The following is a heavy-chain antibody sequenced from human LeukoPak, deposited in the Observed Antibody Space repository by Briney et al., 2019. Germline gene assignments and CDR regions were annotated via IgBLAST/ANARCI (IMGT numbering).Heavy chain of an antibody. CDR1: GASPY. J-gene: IGHJ5*02. CDR3: ARGYGWFDP. Sequence: SETLSLTCTVSGASPYWTWIRQPPGKGLEWIGYIYSTTGTTNSNPSLKSRVTMSLDTSKKHLSLKLSAVTAADTAVYYCARGYGWFDPWGQGILVIISS. CDR2: IYSTTGTT. D-gene: IGHD3-10*01. V-gene: IGHV4-4*09.